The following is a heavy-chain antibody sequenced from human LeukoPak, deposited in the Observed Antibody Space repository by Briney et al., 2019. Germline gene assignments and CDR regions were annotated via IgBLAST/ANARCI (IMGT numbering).Heavy chain of an antibody. J-gene: IGHJ2*01. CDR3: ARAPTYSSSRPYWYFDL. D-gene: IGHD6-13*01. Sequence: PSETLSLTCTVSGGSISSSSYYWGWIRQPPGKGLEWIGSIYYSGSTYYNPSLKSRVTISVDTSKNQFSLKLSSVTAADTAVYYCARAPTYSSSRPYWYFDLWGRGTLVTVSS. CDR1: GGSISSSSYY. CDR2: IYYSGST. V-gene: IGHV4-39*01.